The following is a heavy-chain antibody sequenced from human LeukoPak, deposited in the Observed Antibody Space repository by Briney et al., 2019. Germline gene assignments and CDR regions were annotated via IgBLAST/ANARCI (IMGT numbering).Heavy chain of an antibody. CDR3: AGHHPRNTVDF. Sequence: SETLSLTCTVSGDSISSGDYYWSWIRQPPGKGLEWIGYIYHTGSTYYNPSLKSRITISVDTSKKQFSLKVSSVTAADTAVYYCAGHHPRNTVDFWGQGTLVTVSS. J-gene: IGHJ4*02. CDR1: GDSISSGDYY. D-gene: IGHD2-8*02. V-gene: IGHV4-30-4*01. CDR2: IYHTGST.